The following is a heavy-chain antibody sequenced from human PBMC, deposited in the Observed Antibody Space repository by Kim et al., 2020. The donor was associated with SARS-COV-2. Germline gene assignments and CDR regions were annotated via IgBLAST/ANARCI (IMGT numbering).Heavy chain of an antibody. CDR3: ARELISILWEVIDS. Sequence: AHSVKGRFTISGDNSKNTLYLQMSSLRAEDTAVYYCARELISILWEVIDSWGQGTLVTVSS. J-gene: IGHJ4*02. D-gene: IGHD3-16*01. V-gene: IGHV3-30*15.